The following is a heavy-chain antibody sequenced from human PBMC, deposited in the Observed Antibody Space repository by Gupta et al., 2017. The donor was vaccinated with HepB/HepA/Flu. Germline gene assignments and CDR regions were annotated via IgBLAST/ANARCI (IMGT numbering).Heavy chain of an antibody. CDR2: INHSGST. CDR3: ARGKSGYIPAGLDY. V-gene: IGHV4-34*01. Sequence: QVQLQQWGAGLLKPSETLSLTCAVYGGSFSGYYWSWIRQPPGKGLEWIGEINHSGSTNYNPSLKSRVTISVDTSKNQFSLKLSSVTAADTAVYYCARGKSGYIPAGLDYWGQGTLVTVSS. CDR1: GGSFSGYY. D-gene: IGHD3-3*01. J-gene: IGHJ4*02.